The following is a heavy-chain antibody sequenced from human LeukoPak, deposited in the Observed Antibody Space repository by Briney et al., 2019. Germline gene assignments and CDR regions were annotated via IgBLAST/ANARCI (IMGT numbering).Heavy chain of an antibody. CDR1: GYTFTSYD. Sequence: ASVKVSCKASGYTFTSYDINWVRQATGQGLEWMGWMNPNSGNTGYAQKFQGRVTMTRNTSISTAHMELSSLRSEDTAVYYCARRAFYSSGWYPWFDPWGQGTLVTVSS. CDR3: ARRAFYSSGWYPWFDP. J-gene: IGHJ5*02. V-gene: IGHV1-8*01. D-gene: IGHD6-19*01. CDR2: MNPNSGNT.